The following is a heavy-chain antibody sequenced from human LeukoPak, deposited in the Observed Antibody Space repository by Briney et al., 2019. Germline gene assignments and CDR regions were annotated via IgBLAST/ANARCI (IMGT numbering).Heavy chain of an antibody. CDR2: INHSGST. J-gene: IGHJ3*02. D-gene: IGHD3-16*02. V-gene: IGHV4-4*02. Sequence: SGTLSLTCAVSGGSISSSNWWSGVRPPPGKGLEGIGEINHSGSTNYNPSLNSRVTISVDTSITQFSLKLTSVPSADTAVYYCARGEDDYVCGSYRPSPPYSFDIWGQGTMVTVSS. CDR1: GGSISSSNW. CDR3: ARGEDDYVCGSYRPSPPYSFDI.